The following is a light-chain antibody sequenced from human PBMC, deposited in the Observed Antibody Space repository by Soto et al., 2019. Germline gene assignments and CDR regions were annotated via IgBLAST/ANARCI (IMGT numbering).Light chain of an antibody. Sequence: DLQMTQSPSTLSVAVGDRVTITCRASQTISSWLAWYQQKPGKAPKLLIYAASTLQSGVPSRFSGSGSGTDFTLTISSLQPEDFATYYCQHLNTYPRTFGQGTKVDIK. J-gene: IGKJ1*01. V-gene: IGKV1-5*01. CDR1: QTISSW. CDR2: AAS. CDR3: QHLNTYPRT.